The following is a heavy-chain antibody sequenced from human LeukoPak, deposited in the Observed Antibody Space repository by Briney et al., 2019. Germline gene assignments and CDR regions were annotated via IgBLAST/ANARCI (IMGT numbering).Heavy chain of an antibody. Sequence: ASVKVSCKASGYTFTSYYMRWVRQAPGQGLEWMGIINPSGGSTSYAQKFQGRVTMTRDTSTSTVYMELSSLRSEDTAVYYCARDHERVWYYDSSGSVSMDYWGQGTLVTVSS. CDR1: GYTFTSYY. D-gene: IGHD3-22*01. V-gene: IGHV1-46*01. CDR3: ARDHERVWYYDSSGSVSMDY. J-gene: IGHJ4*02. CDR2: INPSGGST.